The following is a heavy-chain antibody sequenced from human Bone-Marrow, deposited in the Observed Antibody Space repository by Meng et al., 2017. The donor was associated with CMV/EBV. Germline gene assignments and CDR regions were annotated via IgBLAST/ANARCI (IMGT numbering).Heavy chain of an antibody. Sequence: ASVKVSCKASGYTFTSYDINWVRQATGQGLEWMGWMNPNSGNTAYAPKFQGRLTMTRNTSINTAYMDLSSLRSEDTAIYYCTRGRGSTHKGNWFDPCGQGTLVTVSS. CDR1: GYTFTSYD. J-gene: IGHJ5*02. CDR3: TRGRGSTHKGNWFDP. D-gene: IGHD3-10*01. V-gene: IGHV1-8*01. CDR2: MNPNSGNT.